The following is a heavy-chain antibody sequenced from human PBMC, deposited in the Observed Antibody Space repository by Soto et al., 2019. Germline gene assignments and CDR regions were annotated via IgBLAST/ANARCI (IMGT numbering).Heavy chain of an antibody. J-gene: IGHJ4*02. CDR2: VSHDGRNT. CDR1: GFTFSDYA. Sequence: GGSLRLSCAASGFTFSDYAMHWVRQAPGKGLEWVAVVSHDGRNTHYADSVKGRFTISRDSSKNTVSLEMTSLRAADTAVYYCARGPDPIVDTAMVDYWGQGTLVPSPQ. CDR3: ARGPDPIVDTAMVDY. D-gene: IGHD5-18*01. V-gene: IGHV3-30*03.